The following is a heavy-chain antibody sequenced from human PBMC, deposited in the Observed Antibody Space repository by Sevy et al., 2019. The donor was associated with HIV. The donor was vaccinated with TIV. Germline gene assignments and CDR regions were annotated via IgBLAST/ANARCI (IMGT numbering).Heavy chain of an antibody. V-gene: IGHV4-4*02. CDR2: IYHSGST. Sequence: SETLSLTCAVSGGSIISVNWWHWVRQSPGKGLEWIGEIYHSGSTNYNPSLKSRVTISVDNSKNHFSLNMYSVTDADTAVYYCARGGETPRGFDPWGQGSLVTVSS. J-gene: IGHJ5*02. CDR3: ARGGETPRGFDP. CDR1: GGSIISVNW. D-gene: IGHD3-16*01.